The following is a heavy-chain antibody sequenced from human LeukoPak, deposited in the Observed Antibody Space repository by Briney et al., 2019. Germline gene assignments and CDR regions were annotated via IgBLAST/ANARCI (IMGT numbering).Heavy chain of an antibody. CDR1: GYTFTSYY. CDR2: INPSGGST. Sequence: ASVKVSCTASGYTFTSYYMHWVRQAPGQGLEWMGIINPSGGSTSYAQKFLGRVTMTRDTSTSTVYMELSSLRSEDTAVYYCARDAVVPFRGMDVWGQGTTVTVSS. J-gene: IGHJ6*02. D-gene: IGHD4-23*01. V-gene: IGHV1-46*01. CDR3: ARDAVVPFRGMDV.